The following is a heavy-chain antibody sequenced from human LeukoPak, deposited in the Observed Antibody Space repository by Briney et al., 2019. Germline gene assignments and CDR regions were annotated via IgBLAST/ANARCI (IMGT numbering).Heavy chain of an antibody. CDR3: ARSRGAGPGAYFDY. CDR2: TKDKPSSYIT. D-gene: IGHD6-19*01. V-gene: IGHV3-72*01. CDR1: GFTSSDHY. Sequence: GGSLRLSCAASGFTSSDHYMDWVRQSPGKGLEWVGRTKDKPSSYITDYAASVRGRFTISRDVSKNSVYLQMNDLKTDDTAVYYCARSRGAGPGAYFDYWGQGTLVTVTS. J-gene: IGHJ4*02.